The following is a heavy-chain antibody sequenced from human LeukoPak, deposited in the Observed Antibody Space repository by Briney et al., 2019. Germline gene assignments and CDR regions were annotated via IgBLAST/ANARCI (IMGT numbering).Heavy chain of an antibody. J-gene: IGHJ6*02. CDR2: MNPNSGNT. CDR3: AIGLSIRWYYYYYGMDV. Sequence: ASVKVSCKASGYTFTSYDINWVRHATGQGLEWMGWMNPNSGNTGYAQKFQGRVTMTRNTSISTAYMELSSLRSEDTAVYYCAIGLSIRWYYYYYGMDVWGQGTTVTVSS. V-gene: IGHV1-8*01. CDR1: GYTFTSYD. D-gene: IGHD6-13*01.